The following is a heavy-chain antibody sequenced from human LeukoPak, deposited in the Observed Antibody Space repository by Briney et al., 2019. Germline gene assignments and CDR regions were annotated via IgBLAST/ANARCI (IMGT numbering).Heavy chain of an antibody. J-gene: IGHJ4*02. Sequence: GGPLRLSCAASGFTFSSYSMNWVRQAPGKGLEWVSSISSSSSYIYYADSVKGRFTISRDNAKNSLYLQMNSLRAEDTAVYYCARDNLDYGSAFDYWGQGTLVTVSS. V-gene: IGHV3-21*01. CDR3: ARDNLDYGSAFDY. D-gene: IGHD3-10*01. CDR2: ISSSSSYI. CDR1: GFTFSSYS.